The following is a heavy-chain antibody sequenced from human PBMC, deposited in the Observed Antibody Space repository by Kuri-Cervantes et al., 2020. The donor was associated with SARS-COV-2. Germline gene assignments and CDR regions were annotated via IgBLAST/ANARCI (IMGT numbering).Heavy chain of an antibody. CDR2: ISAYNGNT. CDR3: ATEVGYCSGGSCYGFDY. J-gene: IGHJ4*02. CDR1: GYTFTSYG. D-gene: IGHD2-15*01. V-gene: IGHV1-18*04. Sequence: ASVKVSCKASGYTFTSYGISWVRQAPGQGLEWMGWISAYNGNTNYAQKLQGRVTMTTDTSTSTAYMELRSLRSEDTAVYYCATEVGYCSGGSCYGFDYWGQGTLVTVSS.